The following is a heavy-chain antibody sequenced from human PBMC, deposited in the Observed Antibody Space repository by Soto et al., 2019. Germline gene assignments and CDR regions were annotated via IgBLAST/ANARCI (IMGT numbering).Heavy chain of an antibody. J-gene: IGHJ5*02. Sequence: SETLSLTCTVSGGSISSGGYYWSWIRQHPGKGLEWIGYIYYSGSTYYNPSLKSRVTISVDTSKNQFSLKLSSVTAADTAVYYCARAALSYYDSSGPPLGWFDPWGQGTLVTVSS. CDR3: ARAALSYYDSSGPPLGWFDP. CDR2: IYYSGST. D-gene: IGHD3-22*01. V-gene: IGHV4-31*03. CDR1: GGSISSGGYY.